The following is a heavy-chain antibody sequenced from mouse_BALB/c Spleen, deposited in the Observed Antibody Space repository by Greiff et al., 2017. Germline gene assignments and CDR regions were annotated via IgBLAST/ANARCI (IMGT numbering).Heavy chain of an antibody. D-gene: IGHD1-2*01. CDR1: GFSLTGYG. Sequence: VKVVESGPGLVAPSQSLSITCTVSGFSLTGYGVNWVRQPPGKGLEWLGMIWGDGSTDYNSALKSRLSISKDNSKSQVFLKMNSLQTDDTARYYCARTNYYGYDYYAMDYWGQGTSVTVSS. J-gene: IGHJ4*01. V-gene: IGHV2-6-7*01. CDR2: IWGDGST. CDR3: ARTNYYGYDYYAMDY.